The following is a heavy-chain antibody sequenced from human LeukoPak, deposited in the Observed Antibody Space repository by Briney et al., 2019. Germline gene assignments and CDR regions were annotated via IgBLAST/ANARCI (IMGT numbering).Heavy chain of an antibody. CDR3: AKLNHEDSSSWYVDVVEWGYDY. J-gene: IGHJ4*02. CDR2: IIPIFGTA. D-gene: IGHD6-13*01. Sequence: SVKVSCKASGGTFSSYAISWVRQAPGQGLEWMGGIIPIFGTANYAQKFQGRVTITADKSTSTAYMELSSLRSEDTAVYYCAKLNHEDSSSWYVDVVEWGYDYWGQGTLVTVSS. CDR1: GGTFSSYA. V-gene: IGHV1-69*06.